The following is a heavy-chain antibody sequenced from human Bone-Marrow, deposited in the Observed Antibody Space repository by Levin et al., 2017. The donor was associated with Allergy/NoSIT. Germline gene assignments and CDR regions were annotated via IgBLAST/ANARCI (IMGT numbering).Heavy chain of an antibody. CDR2: IFWDDDK. V-gene: IGHV2-5*02. CDR1: GFSLNTRGAG. D-gene: IGHD3-10*01. CDR3: AHRWFGESLDY. Sequence: NASGPTLVKPTQTLTLTCTFSGFSLNTRGAGVGWIRQPPGKALEWLAVIFWDDDKRYSPSLRSRLTVTKDTSKNQVVLTLTNMDPVDTATYYCAHRWFGESLDYWGPGTLVTVSS. J-gene: IGHJ4*02.